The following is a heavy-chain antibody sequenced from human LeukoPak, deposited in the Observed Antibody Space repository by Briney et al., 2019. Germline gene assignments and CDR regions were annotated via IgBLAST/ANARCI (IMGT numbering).Heavy chain of an antibody. CDR3: AGRAPYYYDSSGYGDY. V-gene: IGHV4-34*01. CDR1: GGSFSGYY. Sequence: SETLSLTCAVYGGSFSGYYWSWIRQPPVKVLEWIGEINHSGSTNYNPSLKSRVTISVDTSKNQFSLKLSSVTAADTAVYYCAGRAPYYYDSSGYGDYWGQGTLVTVSS. D-gene: IGHD3-22*01. CDR2: INHSGST. J-gene: IGHJ4*02.